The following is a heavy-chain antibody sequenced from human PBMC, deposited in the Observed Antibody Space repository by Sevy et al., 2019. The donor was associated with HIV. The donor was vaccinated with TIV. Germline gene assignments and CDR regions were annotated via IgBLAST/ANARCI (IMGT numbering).Heavy chain of an antibody. CDR1: GFAFYDYS. Sequence: GESLKISCAASGFAFYDYSMSWIRQAPGKGLEWVATLSFGCGKINYADSVKGRFTISRDNSKNSFYLQMDNLRVEDTALYYCAREGCTRPHDYWGQGTRVTVSS. D-gene: IGHD2-8*01. CDR3: AREGCTRPHDY. CDR2: LSFGCGKI. J-gene: IGHJ4*02. V-gene: IGHV3-23*01.